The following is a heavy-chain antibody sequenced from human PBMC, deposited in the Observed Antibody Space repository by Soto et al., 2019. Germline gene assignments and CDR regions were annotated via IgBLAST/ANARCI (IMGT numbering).Heavy chain of an antibody. Sequence: PWGSLRLSCAASGFTFSSYWMSWVRQAPGKGLEWVANIKQDGSEKYYVDSVKGRFTISRDNAKNSLYLQMNSLRAEDTAVYYCARFYYDSSGYLPSPYYYYYGLDVLGQGTTVTVSS. J-gene: IGHJ6*02. CDR2: IKQDGSEK. CDR1: GFTFSSYW. CDR3: ARFYYDSSGYLPSPYYYYYGLDV. D-gene: IGHD3-22*01. V-gene: IGHV3-7*04.